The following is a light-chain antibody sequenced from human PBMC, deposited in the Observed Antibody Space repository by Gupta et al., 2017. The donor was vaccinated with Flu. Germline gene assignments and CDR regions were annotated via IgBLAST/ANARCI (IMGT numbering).Light chain of an antibody. J-gene: IGLJ3*02. Sequence: QSALTQPASVSGSPGQSITISCNGTSSDVGGYNYVSWYQQHPGKAPQLMIYAVSTRPSGVSNRFSGSKSGNTASLTISGLQAEDEAVYHCSSSSSGTSLVVFGGGTRLIVL. V-gene: IGLV2-14*01. CDR1: SSDVGGYNY. CDR2: AVS. CDR3: SSSSSGTSLVV.